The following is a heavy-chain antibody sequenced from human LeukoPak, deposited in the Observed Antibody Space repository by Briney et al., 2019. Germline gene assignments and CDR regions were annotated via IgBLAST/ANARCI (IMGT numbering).Heavy chain of an antibody. V-gene: IGHV3-33*01. J-gene: IGHJ5*02. CDR2: IWYDGSNK. CDR3: ASETNCSGGSCYQT. Sequence: WGSLRLSCAASGFTFSSYGMHWVRQAPGKGLEWVAVIWYDGSNKYYADSVKGRFTISRDNSKNTLYLQMNSLRAEDTAVYYCASETNCSGGSCYQTWGQGTLVTVSS. CDR1: GFTFSSYG. D-gene: IGHD2-15*01.